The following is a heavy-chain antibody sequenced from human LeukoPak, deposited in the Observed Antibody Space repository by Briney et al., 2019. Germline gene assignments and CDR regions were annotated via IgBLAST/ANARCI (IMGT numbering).Heavy chain of an antibody. V-gene: IGHV3-7*01. J-gene: IGHJ3*02. CDR1: GFTFSSYW. CDR3: AREASGGHWLITFGGVIVNAFDI. Sequence: PGGSRRLSCAASGFTFSSYWMSWVRQAPGKGLEWVANIKQDGSEKYYVDSVKGRFTISRDNAKNSLYLQMNSLRAEDTAVYYCAREASGGHWLITFGGVIVNAFDIWGQGTMVTVSS. CDR2: IKQDGSEK. D-gene: IGHD3-16*02.